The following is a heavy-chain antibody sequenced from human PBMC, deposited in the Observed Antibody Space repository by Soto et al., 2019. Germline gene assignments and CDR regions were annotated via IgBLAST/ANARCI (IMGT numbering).Heavy chain of an antibody. D-gene: IGHD3-22*01. CDR2: IIPLFGTA. V-gene: IGHV1-69*13. CDR3: ARGVDYDSSGYYYFY. Sequence: SVKVSCKASGGTFSTYALDRVRQAPGQGLEWMGGIIPLFGTAKYAQNFQGRITITAYESTNTAYMELRILGSQDTAVYYCARGVDYDSSGYYYFYWGQGTLVTVSS. J-gene: IGHJ4*02. CDR1: GGTFSTYA.